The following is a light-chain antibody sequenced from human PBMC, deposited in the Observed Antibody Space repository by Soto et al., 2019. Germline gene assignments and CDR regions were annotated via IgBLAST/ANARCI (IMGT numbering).Light chain of an antibody. CDR3: QQYYSTPYT. Sequence: IVMTQSPDSLAVSLGERATINCKSSQSVLYNSNHKNYLAWYQQKPGQPPKLLIYWASTRESGVPDRFSGSGSGTDFTLTISSLQAGDVAVYYCQQYYSTPYTFGQGTKLEIK. CDR2: WAS. CDR1: QSVLYNSNHKNY. J-gene: IGKJ2*01. V-gene: IGKV4-1*01.